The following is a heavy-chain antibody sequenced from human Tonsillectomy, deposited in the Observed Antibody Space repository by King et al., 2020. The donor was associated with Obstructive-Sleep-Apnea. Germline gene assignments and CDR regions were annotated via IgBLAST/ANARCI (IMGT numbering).Heavy chain of an antibody. J-gene: IGHJ4*02. Sequence: VQLVESGGGLVQPGGSLRLSCAASGFTFSSYWMHWVRQAPGKGLVWVSRVNSDGSSTSYADSVKGRFTISRDNAKNTLYLQMNSVRAEDTAVYDCARVNIGDSSGYSGYFDNWGQGILVTVSS. D-gene: IGHD3-22*01. CDR3: ARVNIGDSSGYSGYFDN. V-gene: IGHV3-74*01. CDR2: VNSDGSST. CDR1: GFTFSSYW.